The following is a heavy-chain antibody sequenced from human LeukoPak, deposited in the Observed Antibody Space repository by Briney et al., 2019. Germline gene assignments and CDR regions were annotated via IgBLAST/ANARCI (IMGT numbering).Heavy chain of an antibody. V-gene: IGHV3-23*01. CDR1: GFTFSSYA. CDR3: AKDRSVGVAIYYYYGMDV. D-gene: IGHD3-3*01. J-gene: IGHJ6*02. CDR2: ISGSGGST. Sequence: GASLRLSCAASGFTFSSYAMSWVRQAPGKGLEWVSTISGSGGSTYYADSVKGRFTISSDNSKNTLYLQMNSLRVEDTAVYYCAKDRSVGVAIYYYYGMDVWGQGTTVTVSS.